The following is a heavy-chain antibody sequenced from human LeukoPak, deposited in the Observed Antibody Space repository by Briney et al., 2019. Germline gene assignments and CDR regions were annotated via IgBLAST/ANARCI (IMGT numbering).Heavy chain of an antibody. CDR3: IKEAGYCSGGGCYRWFDS. J-gene: IGHJ5*01. V-gene: IGHV3-48*01. Sequence: GGSLRLSCGASGFSFSSYSMSWVRQAPGKGLEWISYISTRSSTMYYADSVKGRFTIARDDAQNSLSLQMSSLRADDTAVYYCIKEAGYCSGGGCYRWFDSWGQGTLVTVPS. CDR1: GFSFSSYS. D-gene: IGHD2-15*01. CDR2: ISTRSSTM.